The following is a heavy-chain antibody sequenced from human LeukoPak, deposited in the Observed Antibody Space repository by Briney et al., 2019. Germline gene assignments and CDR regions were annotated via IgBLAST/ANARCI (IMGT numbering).Heavy chain of an antibody. Sequence: GASVKVSCKASGGTFSSYAISWVRQAPGQGLEWMGIINPSGGSTSYAQKFQGRVTMTRDTSTSTVYMELSSLRSEDTAVYYCARDGGSSSSLFDYWGQGTLVTVSS. J-gene: IGHJ4*02. CDR1: GGTFSSYA. V-gene: IGHV1-46*01. CDR2: INPSGGST. CDR3: ARDGGSSSSLFDY. D-gene: IGHD6-6*01.